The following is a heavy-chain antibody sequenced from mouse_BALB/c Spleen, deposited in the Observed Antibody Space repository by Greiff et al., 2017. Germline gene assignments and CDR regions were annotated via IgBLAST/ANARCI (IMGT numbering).Heavy chain of an antibody. CDR3: ASPDSSGYRWFAY. V-gene: IGHV2-6-7*01. J-gene: IGHJ3*01. CDR1: GFSLTGYG. D-gene: IGHD3-2*01. CDR2: IWGDGST. Sequence: VQVVESGPGLVAPSQSLSITCTVSGFSLTGYGVNWVRQPPGKGLEWLGMIWGDGSTDYNSALKSRLSISKDNSKSQVFLKMNSLQTDDTARYYCASPDSSGYRWFAYWGQGTLVTVSA.